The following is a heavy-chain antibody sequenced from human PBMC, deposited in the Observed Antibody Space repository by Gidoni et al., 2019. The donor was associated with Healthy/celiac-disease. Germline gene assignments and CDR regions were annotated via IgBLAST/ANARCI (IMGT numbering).Heavy chain of an antibody. Sequence: QLQLQESGPGLVKPSETLSLTCTVSGGSISSSSYYWGWIRQPPGKGLEWIGSIYYSGSTYYNPSLKSRVTISVDTSKNQFSLKLSSVTAADTAVYYCARHPPPGLWLHPHLFVNWYFDLWGRGTLVTVSS. CDR1: GGSISSSSYY. CDR3: ARHPPPGLWLHPHLFVNWYFDL. J-gene: IGHJ2*01. V-gene: IGHV4-39*01. D-gene: IGHD5-12*01. CDR2: IYYSGST.